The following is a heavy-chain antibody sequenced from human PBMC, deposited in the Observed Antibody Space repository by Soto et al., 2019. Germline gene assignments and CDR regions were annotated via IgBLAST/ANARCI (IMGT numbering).Heavy chain of an antibody. CDR1: GGSISSSSYY. V-gene: IGHV4-39*01. CDR2: IYYSGST. CDR3: ASYGSIAVAAPATGPHHNWFDP. J-gene: IGHJ5*02. Sequence: SETLSLTCTVSGGSISSSSYYWGWIRQPPGKGLEWIGSIYYSGSTYYNPSLKSRVTISVDTSKNQFSLKLSSVTSEDTAVYYCASYGSIAVAAPATGPHHNWFDPWGQGTLVTVSS. D-gene: IGHD6-19*01.